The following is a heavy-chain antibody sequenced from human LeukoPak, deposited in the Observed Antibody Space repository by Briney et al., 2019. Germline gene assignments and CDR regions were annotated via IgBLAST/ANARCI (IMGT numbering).Heavy chain of an antibody. CDR3: AKPASIAAAGIFDGMDV. CDR1: GFTLSSYG. Sequence: GGSLRLSCAASGFTLSSYGMHWVRQAPGKGLEWVAVISYDGSNKYYADSVKGRFTISRDNSKNTLYLQMNSLRAEDTAVYYCAKPASIAAAGIFDGMDVWGQGTTVTVSS. V-gene: IGHV3-30*18. J-gene: IGHJ6*02. D-gene: IGHD6-13*01. CDR2: ISYDGSNK.